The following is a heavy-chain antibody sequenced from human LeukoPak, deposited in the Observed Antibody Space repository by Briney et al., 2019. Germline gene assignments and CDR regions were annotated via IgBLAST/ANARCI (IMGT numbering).Heavy chain of an antibody. CDR3: AREHYGGNSVVAFDI. CDR2: IYYSGST. CDR1: GGSISSYY. Sequence: SETLSLTCTVSGGSISSYYWSWIRQPPGKGLEWLGYIYYSGSTNYNPSLKSRVTISVDTSKNQFSLKLSSVTAADTAVYYCAREHYGGNSVVAFDIWGQGTMVTVSS. J-gene: IGHJ3*02. D-gene: IGHD4-23*01. V-gene: IGHV4-59*01.